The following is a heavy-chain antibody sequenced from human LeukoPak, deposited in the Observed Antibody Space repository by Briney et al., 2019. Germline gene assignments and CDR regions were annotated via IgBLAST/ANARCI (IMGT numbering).Heavy chain of an antibody. CDR1: GFTFSSYS. CDR3: ARDRTTVTTLGWFDP. J-gene: IGHJ5*02. CDR2: ISSSSSYI. D-gene: IGHD4-17*01. Sequence: GGSLRLSCAASGFTFSSYSMNWVRQAPGKGLEWISSISSSSSYIYYADSVKGRFTISRDNAKNSLYLQMNSLRAEDTAVYYCARDRTTVTTLGWFDPWGQGTLVTVSS. V-gene: IGHV3-21*01.